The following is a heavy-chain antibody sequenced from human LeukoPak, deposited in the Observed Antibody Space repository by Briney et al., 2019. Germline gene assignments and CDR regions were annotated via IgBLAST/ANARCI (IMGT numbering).Heavy chain of an antibody. J-gene: IGHJ4*02. D-gene: IGHD3-9*01. CDR2: IKSKTDGGTT. V-gene: IGHV3-15*01. CDR1: GFTFSNAW. Sequence: GGSFRLSCAASGFTFSNAWMSWVRQAPGKGLEWVGRIKSKTDGGTTDYAAPVKGRFTILRDDSKNTLYLQMNSLKTEDTAVYYCTTQRRYDILTGYYNKDYWGQGTLVTVCS. CDR3: TTQRRYDILTGYYNKDY.